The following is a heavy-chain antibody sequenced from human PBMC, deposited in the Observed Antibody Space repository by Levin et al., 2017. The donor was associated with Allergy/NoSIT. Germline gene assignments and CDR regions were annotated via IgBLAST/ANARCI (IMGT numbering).Heavy chain of an antibody. CDR2: IYYSGST. J-gene: IGHJ6*03. CDR1: GGSISSYY. CDR3: ASTLRAWFGEEGGVTYYYMDG. D-gene: IGHD3-10*01. Sequence: SQTLSHTCTVSGGSISSYYWSWIRQPPGKGLEWIGYIYYSGSTNYNPSLKSRVTISVDTSKNQFSLKLSSVTAADTAVYYCASTLRAWFGEEGGVTYYYMDGWGKGTTVTVSS. V-gene: IGHV4-59*01.